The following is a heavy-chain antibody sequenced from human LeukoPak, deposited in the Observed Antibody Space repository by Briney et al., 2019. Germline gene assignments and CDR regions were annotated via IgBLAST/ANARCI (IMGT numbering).Heavy chain of an antibody. CDR2: AYYTGEI. Sequence: SETLSLTCSVSGGSVASTGCYWGWIRQPPGKGLEWIGSAYYTGEIYSPSSLKSRLTISVDTSKNQFALTLTAVTAADTAVYYCGRHVSNGWDYHYGLDVWGQGTTVTVSS. CDR1: GGSVASTGCY. V-gene: IGHV4-39*01. CDR3: GRHVSNGWDYHYGLDV. J-gene: IGHJ6*02. D-gene: IGHD6-19*01.